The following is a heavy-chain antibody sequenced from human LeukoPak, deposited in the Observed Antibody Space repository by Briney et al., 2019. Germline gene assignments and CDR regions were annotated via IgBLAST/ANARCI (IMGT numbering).Heavy chain of an antibody. D-gene: IGHD3-10*01. CDR2: IKQDGSEK. CDR3: ARDLLNYGSAYYDVGIFDS. V-gene: IGHV3-7*01. CDR1: GFTFSSYW. Sequence: GGSLRLSCAASGFTFSSYWMSWVRQAPGKGLEWVANIKQDGSEKYYVDPVKGRFSISRDNAKNSLYLQMNSLRPEDTAIYYCARDLLNYGSAYYDVGIFDSWGQGTLVTVSS. J-gene: IGHJ4*02.